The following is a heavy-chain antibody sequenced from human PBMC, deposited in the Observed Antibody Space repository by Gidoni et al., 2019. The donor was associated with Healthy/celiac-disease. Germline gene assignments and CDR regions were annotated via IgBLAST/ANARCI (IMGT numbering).Heavy chain of an antibody. CDR2: ISWNSGSI. V-gene: IGHV3-9*01. CDR3: AKEHIAAAGTVGGFDY. D-gene: IGHD6-13*01. J-gene: IGHJ4*02. Sequence: EVQLVASGGGLVQPGRSLRLSCAVSGFTFDDYAMHWVRQAPGKGLEWVSGISWNSGSIGYADSVKGRFTISRDNAKNSLYLQMNSLRAEDTALYYCAKEHIAAAGTVGGFDYWGQGTLVTVSS. CDR1: GFTFDDYA.